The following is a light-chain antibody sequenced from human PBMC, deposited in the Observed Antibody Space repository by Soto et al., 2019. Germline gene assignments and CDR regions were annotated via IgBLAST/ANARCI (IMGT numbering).Light chain of an antibody. V-gene: IGKV1-39*01. CDR2: AAS. CDR3: QQYYSHPLT. Sequence: DIKMTLSASSLSASIGDRVTITCRASQSISSYLNWYQQKPGKAPKLLIYAASSLQSGVPSRFSGSGSGTEFTLTISNPQPEDFATYYCQQYYSHPLTFGQGTRLEIK. J-gene: IGKJ5*01. CDR1: QSISSY.